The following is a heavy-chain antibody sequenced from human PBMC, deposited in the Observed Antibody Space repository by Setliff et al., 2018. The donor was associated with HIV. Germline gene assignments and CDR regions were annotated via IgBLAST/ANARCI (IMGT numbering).Heavy chain of an antibody. CDR2: INPSGGST. CDR3: AKEGQQLAWDDARGSNWFDP. D-gene: IGHD6-13*01. V-gene: IGHV1-46*01. Sequence: ASVKVSCKASGYTFTSYYMHWVRQAPGQGLEWMGIINPSGGSTSYAQRFQGRVTMTRDTSTSTVYMELSSLRSEDTAVYYCAKEGQQLAWDDARGSNWFDPWGQGTLVTVSS. CDR1: GYTFTSYY. J-gene: IGHJ5*02.